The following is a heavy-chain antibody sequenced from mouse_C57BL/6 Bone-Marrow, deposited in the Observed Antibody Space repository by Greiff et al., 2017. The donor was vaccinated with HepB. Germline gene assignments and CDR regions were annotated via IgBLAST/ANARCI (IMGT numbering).Heavy chain of an antibody. CDR3: ARAPGGYLFAY. J-gene: IGHJ3*01. CDR1: GYSITSGYY. V-gene: IGHV3-6*01. D-gene: IGHD1-1*02. Sequence: EVKLMESGPGLVKPSQSLSLTCSVTGYSITSGYYWNWIRQFPGNKLEWMGYISYDGSNNYNPSLKNRISITRDTSKNQFFLKLNSVTTEDTATYYCARAPGGYLFAYWGQGTLVTVSA. CDR2: ISYDGSN.